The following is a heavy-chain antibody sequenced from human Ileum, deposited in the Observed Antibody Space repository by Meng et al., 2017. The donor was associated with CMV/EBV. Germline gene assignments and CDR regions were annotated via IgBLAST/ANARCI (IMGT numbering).Heavy chain of an antibody. Sequence: QVQLVQSGAEVKKPGASVKVSCKASGYKFSDYYIHWVRQAPGQGLEWMGRIYPNSGGTINAQKFQGRITMTRDTPITTAYMELSSLTSDDTAVYYCTTDCAGGACYGRAFDYWGQGSLVTVPS. CDR1: GYKFSDYY. CDR2: IYPNSGGT. V-gene: IGHV1-2*06. J-gene: IGHJ4*02. CDR3: TTDCAGGACYGRAFDY. D-gene: IGHD2-8*02.